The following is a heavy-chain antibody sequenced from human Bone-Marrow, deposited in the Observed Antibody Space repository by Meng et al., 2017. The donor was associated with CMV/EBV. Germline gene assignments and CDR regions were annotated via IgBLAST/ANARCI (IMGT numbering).Heavy chain of an antibody. CDR3: ARDGGNYDGFFYY. Sequence: GESLKISCAASGFTFSSYSMNWVRQAPGKGLEWVSYISSSSSTIYYADSVKGRFTISRDNAKNSLYLQMNSLRAEDTAVYYCARDGGNYDGFFYYWGQGTLVTVYS. CDR2: ISSSSSTI. CDR1: GFTFSSYS. J-gene: IGHJ4*02. V-gene: IGHV3-48*04. D-gene: IGHD3-3*01.